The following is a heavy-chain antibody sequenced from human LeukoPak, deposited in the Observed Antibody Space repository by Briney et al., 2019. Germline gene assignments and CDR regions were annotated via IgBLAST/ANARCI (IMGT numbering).Heavy chain of an antibody. CDR2: ISSSSSYI. D-gene: IGHD3-22*01. CDR3: ARDWDSSGYYYYYMDV. CDR1: GFTFSSYS. Sequence: PGGSLRLSCAASGFTFSSYSMNWVRQAPGKGLEWVSSISSSSSYIYYADSVKGRFTISRDNAKNSLYLQMNSLRAEDTAVYYCARDWDSSGYYYYYMDVWGKGTTVTVSS. V-gene: IGHV3-21*01. J-gene: IGHJ6*03.